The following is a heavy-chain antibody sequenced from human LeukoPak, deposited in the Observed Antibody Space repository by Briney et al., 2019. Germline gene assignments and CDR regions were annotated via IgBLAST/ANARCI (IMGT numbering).Heavy chain of an antibody. Sequence: GSLRLSWGASGFTFSRHWMGWVRQAPGKGPGWVANIKQDGSEKYYVDSVKGRFTISRDNAKNSLYLQMNSLRAEDTAVYYCARHPYGDFDYWGQGTLVTVSS. J-gene: IGHJ4*02. CDR1: GFTFSRHW. CDR2: IKQDGSEK. CDR3: ARHPYGDFDY. D-gene: IGHD4-17*01. V-gene: IGHV3-7*01.